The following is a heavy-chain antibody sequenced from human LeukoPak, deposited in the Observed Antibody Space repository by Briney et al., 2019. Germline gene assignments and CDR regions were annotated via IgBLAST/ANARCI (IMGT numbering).Heavy chain of an antibody. CDR1: GFTFRNYG. CDR2: ISSRGAIT. V-gene: IGHV3-23*01. D-gene: IGHD3-22*01. Sequence: QPGGSLRLSCAASGFTFRNYGMSWVRQAPGKGLEWVSAISSRGAITSYADSVKGRFTISRDNSKNTLYLQMNSLRAEDTAVYYCAKDADFNYDSSGYYRDSSFDYWGQGTLVTVSS. CDR3: AKDADFNYDSSGYYRDSSFDY. J-gene: IGHJ4*02.